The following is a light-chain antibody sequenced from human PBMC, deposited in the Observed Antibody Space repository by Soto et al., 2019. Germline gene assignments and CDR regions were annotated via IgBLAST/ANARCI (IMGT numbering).Light chain of an antibody. J-gene: IGLJ1*01. CDR1: SSGIGGTHY. CDR3: SSYAGRYTVV. Sequence: QSALTQPPSASGSPGQSVTISCTGTSSGIGGTHYVSWYQQHPGKAPKLIIYEVTERPSGVPDRFSGSKSGNTASLTVSGLQAEDEGDYYCSSYAGRYTVVFGSGTKLTVL. CDR2: EVT. V-gene: IGLV2-8*01.